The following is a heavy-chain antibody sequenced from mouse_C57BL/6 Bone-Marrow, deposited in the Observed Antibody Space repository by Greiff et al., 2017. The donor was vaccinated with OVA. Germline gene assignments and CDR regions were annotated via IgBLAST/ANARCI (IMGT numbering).Heavy chain of an antibody. D-gene: IGHD4-1*01. CDR3: TKLGSFDY. J-gene: IGHJ2*01. V-gene: IGHV1-5*01. Sequence: VQLQQSGTVLARPGASVKMSCKTSGYTFTSYWMHWVKQRPGQGLEWIGAISPGNSDTRYTQKFQGKAKLTAVTSASTAYMELSSLTNEDSAVYYCTKLGSFDYWGQGTTLTVSS. CDR2: ISPGNSDT. CDR1: GYTFTSYW.